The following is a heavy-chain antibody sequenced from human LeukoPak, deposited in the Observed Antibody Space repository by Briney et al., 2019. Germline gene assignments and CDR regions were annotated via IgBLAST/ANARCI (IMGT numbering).Heavy chain of an antibody. J-gene: IGHJ4*02. Sequence: GGSLRLSCVTSGFTFGNYWMSWVRQAPGKGLEWVAKVKEDRSEKNYVDSVKGRFTISRDNAENAVHLEMNNLRAEDTAIYYCTRMYLYESSGYRPSDYWGQGTLVTVSS. D-gene: IGHD3-22*01. CDR1: GFTFGNYW. CDR2: VKEDRSEK. V-gene: IGHV3-7*01. CDR3: TRMYLYESSGYRPSDY.